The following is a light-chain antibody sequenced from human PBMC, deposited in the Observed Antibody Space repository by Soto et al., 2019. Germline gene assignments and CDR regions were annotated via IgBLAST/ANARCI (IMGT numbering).Light chain of an antibody. V-gene: IGLV2-11*01. Sequence: QSLLTQPRSLSGSPGQSVTISCTGTISDIGAYNFVSWYQQHPGKAPKLMIYDVIKRPSGVPDRFSGSKSGNTASLTIYGLQAEDEADYYCCSYAGGYTHVFGTGTKVTVL. CDR2: DVI. CDR3: CSYAGGYTHV. J-gene: IGLJ1*01. CDR1: ISDIGAYNF.